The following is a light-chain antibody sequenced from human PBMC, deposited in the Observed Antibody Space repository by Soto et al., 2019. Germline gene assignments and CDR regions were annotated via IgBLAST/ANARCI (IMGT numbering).Light chain of an antibody. CDR2: GAY. CDR1: QNINYN. J-gene: IGKJ4*01. V-gene: IGKV3-15*01. Sequence: EIVMTQSPATLSVSPGERATLSCRASQNINYNLAWYQQRPGQPPTLLIYGAYTRATGIPDRFSGGGSGTEFTLTISSLQSEDFAVYYCQHYLTWPLTFGGGTRVEI. CDR3: QHYLTWPLT.